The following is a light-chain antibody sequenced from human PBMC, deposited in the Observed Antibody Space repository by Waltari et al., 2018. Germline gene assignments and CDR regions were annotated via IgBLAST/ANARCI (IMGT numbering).Light chain of an antibody. Sequence: EIVMTQSPATLSVSPGESATLSCRASQSVSRNLAWYQQKPGQAPRLLIFGASTRATGIPDRFSGNGSGTDFTLTISSLQPEDFAVYYCQQYDNWPPYTFGQGTKLEIK. CDR1: QSVSRN. CDR2: GAS. V-gene: IGKV3-15*01. J-gene: IGKJ2*01. CDR3: QQYDNWPPYT.